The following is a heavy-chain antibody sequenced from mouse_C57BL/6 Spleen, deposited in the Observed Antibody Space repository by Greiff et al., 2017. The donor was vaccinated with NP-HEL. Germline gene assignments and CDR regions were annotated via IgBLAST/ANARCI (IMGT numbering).Heavy chain of an antibody. D-gene: IGHD1-1*01. Sequence: QVQLQQPGAALVKPGASVKLSCKASGYTFTSYWMHWVKQRPGQGLEWIGMIPPNSGSTNYNEKFKSKATLTVDKSSSTAYMQLSSLTSEDSAVYYCARSYYGSSSYFDYWGQGTTLTVSS. CDR3: ARSYYGSSSYFDY. CDR1: GYTFTSYW. J-gene: IGHJ2*01. CDR2: IPPNSGST. V-gene: IGHV1-64*01.